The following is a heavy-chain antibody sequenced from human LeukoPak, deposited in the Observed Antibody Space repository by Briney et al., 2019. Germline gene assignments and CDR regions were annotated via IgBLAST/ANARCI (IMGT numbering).Heavy chain of an antibody. D-gene: IGHD1-26*01. CDR3: ARDQWEPHFDY. CDR2: ISGYDGNA. CDR1: GYKFTSYG. V-gene: IGHV1-18*01. J-gene: IGHJ4*02. Sequence: ASVKVSCTTSGYKFTSYGISWVRQAPGQGLEWMGRISGYDGNAEYVEKFQGRVTMTTDTSTNTGYMEVRSLRSDDTAVYYCARDQWEPHFDYWGQGTLVIVSS.